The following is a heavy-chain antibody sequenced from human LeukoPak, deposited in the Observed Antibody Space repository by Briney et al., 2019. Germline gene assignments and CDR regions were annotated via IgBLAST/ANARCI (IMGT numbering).Heavy chain of an antibody. CDR3: VSDRSDGGYTESNGYPTFDL. Sequence: ASVKVSCKVSGYALSESSIHWVRQTPGEGFEWMGGFDPEYVETTYAQKFRGRVTMTEDTSTDTAYMELINLRSDDTAVYYCVSDRSDGGYTESNGYPTFDLWGRGTLVTVSS. CDR2: FDPEYVET. D-gene: IGHD5-24*01. J-gene: IGHJ2*01. V-gene: IGHV1-24*01. CDR1: GYALSESS.